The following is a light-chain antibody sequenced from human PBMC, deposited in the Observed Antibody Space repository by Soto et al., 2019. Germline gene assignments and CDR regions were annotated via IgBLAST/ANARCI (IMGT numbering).Light chain of an antibody. Sequence: EIVLTQSPATLSLSPGERATLSCRASQSVSSYLAWYQQKPGQAPRLLIYDASNSATGIPARFSGSGSGTAFSLTTSSLEPDDFAAYYCRQRSNWPYTFGQGTKLEIK. CDR1: QSVSSY. CDR3: RQRSNWPYT. V-gene: IGKV3-11*01. J-gene: IGKJ2*01. CDR2: DAS.